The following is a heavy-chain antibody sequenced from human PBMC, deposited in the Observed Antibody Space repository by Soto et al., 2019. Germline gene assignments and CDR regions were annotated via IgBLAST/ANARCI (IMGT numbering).Heavy chain of an antibody. J-gene: IGHJ3*01. V-gene: IGHV3-30*18. D-gene: IGHD3-22*01. Sequence: PGGSLRLSCAASGFRFSRYGIHWVRQAPGKGLEWVAVISYDESTTFYADSVKGRFTISRDNSKNTLFLQMNSLRPEDTAVYYCSKAMIGSYDSDAFDVWGQGTMVTVSS. CDR2: ISYDESTT. CDR1: GFRFSRYG. CDR3: SKAMIGSYDSDAFDV.